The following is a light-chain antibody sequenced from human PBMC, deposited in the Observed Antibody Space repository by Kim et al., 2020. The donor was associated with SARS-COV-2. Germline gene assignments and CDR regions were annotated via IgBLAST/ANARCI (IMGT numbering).Light chain of an antibody. CDR3: QQYTNWPPEYT. Sequence: EVVMTQSPATLSVSPGERATLSCRASQSVSSNLAWYQQKPGQAPRLLIYRASTRATGIPARFSGSGSGTEFTLTISSLQSEDFALYYCQQYTNWPPEYTFGQGNKLEI. V-gene: IGKV3-15*01. J-gene: IGKJ2*01. CDR1: QSVSSN. CDR2: RAS.